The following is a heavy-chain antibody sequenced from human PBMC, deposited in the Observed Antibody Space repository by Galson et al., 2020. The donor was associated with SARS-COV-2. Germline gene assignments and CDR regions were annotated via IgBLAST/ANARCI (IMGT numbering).Heavy chain of an antibody. Sequence: GESLNIPCAASGFTFSTYSIHWVRQAPGKGLESVASISSTSDYIYYGDSVKGRLTISRDNAKNSVYLQMNSLRPEDTAIYYCARKGSGWYLPDYWGQGTRVTVSS. CDR2: ISSTSDYI. J-gene: IGHJ4*02. V-gene: IGHV3-21*01. CDR1: GFTFSTYS. D-gene: IGHD6-19*01. CDR3: ARKGSGWYLPDY.